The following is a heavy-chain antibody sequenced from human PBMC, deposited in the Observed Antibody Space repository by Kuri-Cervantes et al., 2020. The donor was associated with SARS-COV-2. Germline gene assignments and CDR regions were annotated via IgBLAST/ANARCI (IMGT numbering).Heavy chain of an antibody. D-gene: IGHD2-21*01. V-gene: IGHV4-61*01. CDR2: VFYSGST. CDR1: GASVSSGSYH. CDR3: ARAAYCGGDCYYYFDY. J-gene: IGHJ4*02. Sequence: SETLSLTCTVSGASVSSGSYHWSWIRQSPGKGLEWIGYVFYSGSTKNNPSLRSRVTISIDTSKNQFSLKLSSVTAADTAVYYCARAAYCGGDCYYYFDYWGQGTLVTVSS.